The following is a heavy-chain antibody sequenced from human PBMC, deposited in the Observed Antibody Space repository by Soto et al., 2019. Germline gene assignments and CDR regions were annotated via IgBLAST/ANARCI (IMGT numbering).Heavy chain of an antibody. CDR3: SRGSYYYDSSGYYHY. CDR2: IYYSGST. Sequence: SETLSLTCTVSGSSISSGDYYWSWIRQPPGKGLEWIGYIYYSGSTYYNPSLKSRVTISVDTSKNQFSLKLSSVTAADTAVYFFSRGSYYYDSSGYYHYWGQVTLVTVSS. D-gene: IGHD3-22*01. V-gene: IGHV4-30-4*01. CDR1: GSSISSGDYY. J-gene: IGHJ4*02.